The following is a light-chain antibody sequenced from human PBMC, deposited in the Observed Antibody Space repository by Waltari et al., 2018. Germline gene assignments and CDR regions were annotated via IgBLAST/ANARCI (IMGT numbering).Light chain of an antibody. Sequence: DIQMTQSPSTLSASVGDRVTLTCRASQSINSWLAWYQQKPGEAPKLLIYKASSLQSGVPSSFSGSGSGTEFTLTISSLQPDDFATYYCQQYNIYPLTFGQGTKVEIK. CDR1: QSINSW. CDR3: QQYNIYPLT. V-gene: IGKV1-5*03. CDR2: KAS. J-gene: IGKJ1*01.